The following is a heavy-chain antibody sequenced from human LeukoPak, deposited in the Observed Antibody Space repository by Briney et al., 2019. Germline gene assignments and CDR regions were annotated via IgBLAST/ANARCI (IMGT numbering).Heavy chain of an antibody. J-gene: IGHJ4*02. CDR1: GSFFTCYW. D-gene: IGHD1-26*01. CDR2: IYPGDSDT. V-gene: IGHV5-51*01. CDR3: ARRMGATSLDY. Sequence: GAPLQFSGEGSGSFFTCYWSGGVRPLPGKVLEGTGIIYPGDSDTRYSASVQGRVTSSTDKSISTAYLRRSSLKASDTAMYYCARRMGATSLDYWGQGTLVTVSS.